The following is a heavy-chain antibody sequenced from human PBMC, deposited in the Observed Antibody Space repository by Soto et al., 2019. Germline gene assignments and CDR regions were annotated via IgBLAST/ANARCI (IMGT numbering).Heavy chain of an antibody. CDR3: ARDLGTGKGGIDV. J-gene: IGHJ6*02. D-gene: IGHD3-16*01. CDR1: GYTFTSYG. V-gene: IGHV1-18*01. Sequence: QVQLVQSGAEVKKPGASVKVSCKASGYTFTSYGLSWVRQAPGQGLEWMGWINGYTGNTKYAQKFQGRVTITTDTSTNTAYLELWTLKSDDTACYYCARDLGTGKGGIDVWGQATTVTVSS. CDR2: INGYTGNT.